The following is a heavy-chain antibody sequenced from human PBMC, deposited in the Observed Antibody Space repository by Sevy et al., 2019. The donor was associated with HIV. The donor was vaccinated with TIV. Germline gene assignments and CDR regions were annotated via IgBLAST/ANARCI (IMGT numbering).Heavy chain of an antibody. CDR3: AKGVGATTTRGMDV. CDR2: ISRNSGSI. CDR1: GFTFDDYA. D-gene: IGHD1-26*01. V-gene: IGHV3-9*01. J-gene: IGHJ6*02. Sequence: GGSLRLSCAASGFTFDDYAMHWVRQAPGKGLEWVSGISRNSGSIGYADSVKGRFTISRDNAKNSLYLQMNSLRAEDTALYYCAKGVGATTTRGMDVWGQGTTVTVSS.